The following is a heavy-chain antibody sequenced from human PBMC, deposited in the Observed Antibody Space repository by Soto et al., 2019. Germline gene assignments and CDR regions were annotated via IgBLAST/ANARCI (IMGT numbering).Heavy chain of an antibody. CDR3: AKGPTVDCGGDCYPGLSYFDY. CDR1: GFTFSSYA. CDR2: IRGSGGST. Sequence: GGSLRLSCAASGFTFSSYAMSWVRQAPGKGLEWVSAIRGSGGSTYYADSVKGRFTISRDNSKNTLYLQMNSLRAEDTAVYYCAKGPTVDCGGDCYPGLSYFDYWGQGTLVTVSS. V-gene: IGHV3-23*01. J-gene: IGHJ4*02. D-gene: IGHD2-21*01.